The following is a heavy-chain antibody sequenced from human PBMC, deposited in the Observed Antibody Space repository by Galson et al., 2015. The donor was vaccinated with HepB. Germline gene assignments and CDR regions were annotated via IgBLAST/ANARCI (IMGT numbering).Heavy chain of an antibody. J-gene: IGHJ4*02. CDR2: IYSGGFT. V-gene: IGHV3-66*01. CDR1: GFTVSSNY. Sequence: SLRLSCAASGFTVSSNYMSWVRQAPGKGLEWVSVIYSGGFTYYADSVKGRFTFSRDNSRNTLYLQMNSLRAEDTAVYYCARTLEDCSGTRCYVGIFDAWGQGTLVTVSS. CDR3: ARTLEDCSGTRCYVGIFDA. D-gene: IGHD2-2*01.